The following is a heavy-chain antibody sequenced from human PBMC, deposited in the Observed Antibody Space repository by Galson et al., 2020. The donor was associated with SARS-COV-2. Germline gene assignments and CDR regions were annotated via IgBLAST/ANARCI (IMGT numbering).Heavy chain of an antibody. V-gene: IGHV4-4*02. J-gene: IGHJ3*02. CDR2: IYHSGST. Sequence: SETLSLTRAVSGGSISSSNWWSWVRHPPGKGLEWIGEIYHSGSTNYNPSLKSRVTISVDKSKNQFSLKLSSVTAADTAVYYCARDRNVLRFLVWSRRDPFDIWGQGTMVTVSS. D-gene: IGHD3-3*01. CDR3: ARDRNVLRFLVWSRRDPFDI. CDR1: GGSISSSNW.